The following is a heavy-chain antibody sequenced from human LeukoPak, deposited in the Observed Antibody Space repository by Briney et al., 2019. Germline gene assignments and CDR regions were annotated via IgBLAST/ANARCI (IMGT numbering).Heavy chain of an antibody. CDR2: IKSKTDGETT. CDR1: GFTFTNAW. D-gene: IGHD3-10*01. J-gene: IGHJ4*02. V-gene: IGHV3-15*01. CDR3: TTDLGTYYHGSQRLIPIDY. Sequence: GGSLRLSCVDSGFTFTNAWMSWVRQAPGKGLEWIDRIKSKTDGETTNYAEPVRGRFTISRDDSKSAVYLQMNSLKIEDTAVYYCTTDLGTYYHGSQRLIPIDYWGQGTLVTVSS.